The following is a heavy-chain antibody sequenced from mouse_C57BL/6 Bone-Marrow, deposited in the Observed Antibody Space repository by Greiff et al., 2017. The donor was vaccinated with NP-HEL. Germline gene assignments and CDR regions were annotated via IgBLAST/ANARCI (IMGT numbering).Heavy chain of an antibody. CDR3: ARGGIYYDYFYFDY. CDR2: IYPGDGDT. J-gene: IGHJ2*01. V-gene: IGHV1-80*01. D-gene: IGHD2-4*01. CDR1: GYAFSSYW. Sequence: LQESGAELVKPGASVKISCKASGYAFSSYWMNWVKQRPGKGLEWIGQIYPGDGDTNYNGKFKGKATLTADKSSSTAYMQLSSLTSEDSAVYFCARGGIYYDYFYFDYWGQGTTLTVSS.